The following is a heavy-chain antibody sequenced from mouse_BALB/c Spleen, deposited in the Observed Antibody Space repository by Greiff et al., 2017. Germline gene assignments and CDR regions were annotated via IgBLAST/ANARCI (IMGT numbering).Heavy chain of an antibody. V-gene: IGHV1S29*02. CDR1: GYTFTDYN. CDR3: ARTYEGNSWFAY. CDR2: IYPYNGGT. D-gene: IGHD2-10*01. J-gene: IGHJ3*01. Sequence: EVQLQQSGPELVKPGASVKISCKASGYTFTDYNMHWVKQSHGKSLEWIGYIYPYNGGTGYNQKFKSKATLTVDNSSSTAYMELRSLTSEDSAVYDCARTYEGNSWFAYWGQGTLVTVSA.